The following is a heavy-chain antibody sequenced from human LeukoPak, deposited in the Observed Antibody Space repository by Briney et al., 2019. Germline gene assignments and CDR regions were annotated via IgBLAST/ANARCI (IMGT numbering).Heavy chain of an antibody. D-gene: IGHD2-21*02. CDR3: ERKLRLKELAYCAGDCLYY. V-gene: IGHV3-64*01. Sequence: PGGSLRLSCAASGFTFSNYSMRWVRQAPGPGLESVSSISSNGACTNYAHSVKGRFTISSDNSKNTLYLQMASLRAEDMAVYYCERKLRLKELAYCAGDCLYYWGQGTLVTVSS. CDR1: GFTFSNYS. J-gene: IGHJ4*02. CDR2: ISSNGACT.